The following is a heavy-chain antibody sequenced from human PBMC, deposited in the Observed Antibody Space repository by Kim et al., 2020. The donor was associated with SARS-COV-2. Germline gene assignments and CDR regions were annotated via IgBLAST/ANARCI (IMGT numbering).Heavy chain of an antibody. CDR3: ARHLHIWYSSPYFDY. Sequence: PSLKSRVTISVDTSKNHCSLKLSSVTAADTAVYYCARHLHIWYSSPYFDYWGQGTLVTVSS. V-gene: IGHV4-39*01. J-gene: IGHJ4*02. D-gene: IGHD6-13*01.